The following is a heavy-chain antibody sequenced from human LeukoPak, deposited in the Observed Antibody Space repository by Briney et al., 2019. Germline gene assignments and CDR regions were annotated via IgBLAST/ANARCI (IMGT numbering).Heavy chain of an antibody. J-gene: IGHJ4*02. CDR3: AVILGYCSSTSCVDY. CDR2: IYHSGST. Sequence: SETLSLTCTVSGYSISSGYYWGWIRQPPGKGLEWIGSIYHSGSTYYNPSLKSRVTISVDTSKSQFSLKLSSVTAADTAVYYCAVILGYCSSTSCVDYWGQGTLVTVSS. D-gene: IGHD2-2*01. V-gene: IGHV4-38-2*02. CDR1: GYSISSGYY.